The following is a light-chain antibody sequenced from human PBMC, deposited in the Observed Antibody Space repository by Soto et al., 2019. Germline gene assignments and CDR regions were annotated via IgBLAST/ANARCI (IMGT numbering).Light chain of an antibody. CDR1: QSGSSN. V-gene: IGKV3-15*01. CDR3: QQSYSTPPT. J-gene: IGKJ1*01. CDR2: GAS. Sequence: IVMTQSLATLWVSPGESGTLCWRTHQSGSSNLAWYQQTPGQAPRLLIDGASSRATVIPAMFSGSGSGTDFTLTISSLQPEDFATYYCQQSYSTPPTFGQGTKVDIK.